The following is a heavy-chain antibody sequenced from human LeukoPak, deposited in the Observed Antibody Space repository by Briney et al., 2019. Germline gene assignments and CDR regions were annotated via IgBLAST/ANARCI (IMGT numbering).Heavy chain of an antibody. CDR1: GFTVSSNY. CDR3: ARDKGSLQLDY. CDR2: IKQDGSEK. V-gene: IGHV3-7*01. J-gene: IGHJ4*02. Sequence: GSLRLSCAASGFTVSSNYMSWVRQAPGKGLEWVANIKQDGSEKYYVDSVKGRFTISRDNAKNSLYLQMNSLRAEDTAVYYCARDKGSLQLDYWGQGTLVTVSS.